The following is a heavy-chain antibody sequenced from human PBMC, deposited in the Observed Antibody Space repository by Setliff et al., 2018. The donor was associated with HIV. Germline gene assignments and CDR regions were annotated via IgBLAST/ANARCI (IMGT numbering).Heavy chain of an antibody. CDR1: GYTFTNYS. J-gene: IGHJ5*02. CDR3: ARALYGDYGGDLNWLDP. D-gene: IGHD4-17*01. CDR2: LNTNTVNP. V-gene: IGHV7-4-1*02. Sequence: ASVKVSCKASGYTFTNYSMNWVRQAPGQGLEWMGCLNTNTVNPTYAQAFTGRFLFSVDTVVATAYLQINNLKTEDTAVYYCARALYGDYGGDLNWLDPWGQGTRVTVSS.